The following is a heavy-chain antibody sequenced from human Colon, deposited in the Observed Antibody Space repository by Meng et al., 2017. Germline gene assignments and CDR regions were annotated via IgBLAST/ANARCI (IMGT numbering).Heavy chain of an antibody. V-gene: IGHV1-2*06. CDR1: GYTFTDYH. Sequence: QGHVVQSVAEVKKPGASVKVSCKASGYTFTDYHMHWVRQAPGQGLEWMGRIDPNSGGTNYAQKFQGRVTMTRDTSITTAYMELSRLRSDDTAVYYCARVLFSGSYPSGYWGQGTLVTVSS. J-gene: IGHJ4*02. D-gene: IGHD1-26*01. CDR3: ARVLFSGSYPSGY. CDR2: IDPNSGGT.